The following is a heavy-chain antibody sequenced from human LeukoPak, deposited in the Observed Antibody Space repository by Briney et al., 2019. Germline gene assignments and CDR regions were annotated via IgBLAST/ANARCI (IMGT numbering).Heavy chain of an antibody. J-gene: IGHJ5*02. V-gene: IGHV1-8*01. CDR1: GYTFTDYD. CDR3: ARVTSGMRYNWFDP. Sequence: ASVKVFCKTSGYTFTDYDVNWVRQAPGQGLEWMGYIHPRSGYSESAQRFQGRLSMTRDVSTDTAYMELSTLTSDDTAVYYCARVTSGMRYNWFDPWGQGTLIIVSS. CDR2: IHPRSGYS. D-gene: IGHD2-2*01.